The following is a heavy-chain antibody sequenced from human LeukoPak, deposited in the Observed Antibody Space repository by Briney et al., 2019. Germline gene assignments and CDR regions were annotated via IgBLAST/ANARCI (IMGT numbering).Heavy chain of an antibody. J-gene: IGHJ4*02. CDR3: AREWQGGIAAAGTRIEGDY. V-gene: IGHV3-7*01. D-gene: IGHD6-13*01. Sequence: GGSLRLSCAVSGFSVSGYSMTWVRQAPGKGLGWVANIKQDGSEKNYVDSVKGRFTISRDNAENSLFLQMNSLRVEDTAVYYCAREWQGGIAAAGTRIEGDYWGQGTLVAVSS. CDR2: IKQDGSEK. CDR1: GFSVSGYS.